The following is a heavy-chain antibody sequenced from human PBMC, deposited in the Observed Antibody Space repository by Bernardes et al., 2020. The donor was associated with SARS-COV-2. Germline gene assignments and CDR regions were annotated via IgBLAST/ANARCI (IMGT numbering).Heavy chain of an antibody. D-gene: IGHD6-25*01. Sequence: GGSLRLSCAASGFTFSDYGMHWVRQAPGKGLEWVGVIWYNGGKTYFADSVNDRFTISRDNSKNTLQLQMSSLRAEDTAVYYCAREGIEAGRNAFDLWGQGTVVTVSS. CDR3: AREGIEAGRNAFDL. CDR1: GFTFSDYG. CDR2: IWYNGGKT. J-gene: IGHJ3*01. V-gene: IGHV3-33*01.